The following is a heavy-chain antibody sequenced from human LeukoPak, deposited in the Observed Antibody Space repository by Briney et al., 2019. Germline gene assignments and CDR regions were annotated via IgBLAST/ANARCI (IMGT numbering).Heavy chain of an antibody. V-gene: IGHV4-34*01. J-gene: IGHJ2*01. CDR1: GGSFSGFY. CDR2: INHVGST. Sequence: SETLSLTCAVYGGSFSGFYWTWIRQPPGKGLEWIGEINHVGSTNYNPSLKSRVTISVDTSKNQFSLKLSSVTAADTAVYYCARHQGVVDLWGRGSLVTVSS. CDR3: ARHQGVVDL. D-gene: IGHD3-3*01.